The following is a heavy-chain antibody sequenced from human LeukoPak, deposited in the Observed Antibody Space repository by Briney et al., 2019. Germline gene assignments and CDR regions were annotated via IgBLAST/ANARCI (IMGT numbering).Heavy chain of an antibody. CDR3: ARGVGYCSGGNCYGVGSSDY. D-gene: IGHD2-15*01. Sequence: ASVKVSCKASGYTFTTYAMHWVRQAPGQRLEWMGWINAGNGNTKYSQKFQARVTMTRDTSISTVYMELSSLRSEDTAVYYCARGVGYCSGGNCYGVGSSDYWGQGTLVTVSS. CDR2: INAGNGNT. CDR1: GYTFTTYA. J-gene: IGHJ4*02. V-gene: IGHV1-3*01.